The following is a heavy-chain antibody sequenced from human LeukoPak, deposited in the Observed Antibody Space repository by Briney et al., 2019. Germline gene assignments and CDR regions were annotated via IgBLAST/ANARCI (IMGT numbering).Heavy chain of an antibody. CDR2: ISAYNGNT. CDR3: AREIMITFGGGIIDY. D-gene: IGHD3-16*01. J-gene: IGHJ4*02. Sequence: ASVKVSCKASGYTFTSYGISWVRQAPGQELEWMGRISAYNGNTNYAQKLQGRVTMTTDTSTSTAYMELRSLRSDDTAVYYCAREIMITFGGGIIDYWGQGTLVTVSS. V-gene: IGHV1-18*01. CDR1: GYTFTSYG.